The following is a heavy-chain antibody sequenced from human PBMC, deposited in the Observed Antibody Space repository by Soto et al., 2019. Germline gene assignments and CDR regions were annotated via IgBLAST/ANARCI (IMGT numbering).Heavy chain of an antibody. D-gene: IGHD3-22*01. Sequence: GGSLRLSCAASGFTVSSNYMIWVRQAPGKGLEWVSVIYSGGSTYYADSVKGRFTISRDNSKNTLYLQMNSLRAEDTAVYYCARDTYYYDSSGPTWGQGTLVTVSS. V-gene: IGHV3-53*01. CDR3: ARDTYYYDSSGPT. CDR2: IYSGGST. CDR1: GFTVSSNY. J-gene: IGHJ5*02.